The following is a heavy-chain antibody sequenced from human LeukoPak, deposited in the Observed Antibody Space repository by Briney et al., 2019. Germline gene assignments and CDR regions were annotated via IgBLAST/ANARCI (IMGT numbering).Heavy chain of an antibody. CDR1: GCSISSNSYY. D-gene: IGHD3-22*01. CDR3: ARLDYYNNSGYYLGFDY. Sequence: SETLSLTCTVSGCSISSNSYYWGWIRQPPGKGLEGIGSIYYSGTTRYNPSITSRVTISVDTSKNQFSLKLNSVTAAETAVYYCARLDYYNNSGYYLGFDYWGQGTLVTVSS. J-gene: IGHJ4*02. CDR2: IYYSGTT. V-gene: IGHV4-39*01.